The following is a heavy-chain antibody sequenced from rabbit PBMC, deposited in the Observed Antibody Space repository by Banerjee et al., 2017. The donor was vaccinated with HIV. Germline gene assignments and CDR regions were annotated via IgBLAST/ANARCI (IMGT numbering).Heavy chain of an antibody. CDR2: IYTGSDNP. Sequence: QEQLEESGGDLVKPEGSLTLTCTASGFTLSSSYYMCWVRQAPGKGLEWIGCIYTGSDNPYYASWAKGRFTISKTSSTTVTLQMTSLTAADTATYFCARRDISGAGYGSNNLWGQGTLVTVS. V-gene: IGHV1S45*01. J-gene: IGHJ4*01. CDR3: ARRDISGAGYGSNNL. D-gene: IGHD6-1*01. CDR1: GFTLSSSYY.